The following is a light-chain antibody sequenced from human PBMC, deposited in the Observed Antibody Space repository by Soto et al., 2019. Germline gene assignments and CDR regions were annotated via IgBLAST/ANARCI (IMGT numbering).Light chain of an antibody. V-gene: IGKV3-20*01. CDR1: QSVSSSY. CDR2: AAS. Sequence: EIVLTQSPGTLSLSPGERATLSCRASQSVSSSYLAWHQQKPGQAPRLLIYAASSRATGIPDRFSGSGWRADFIPTISRVEHEDFVVYYCQQYGSSPWTFGQGTKVDIK. J-gene: IGKJ1*01. CDR3: QQYGSSPWT.